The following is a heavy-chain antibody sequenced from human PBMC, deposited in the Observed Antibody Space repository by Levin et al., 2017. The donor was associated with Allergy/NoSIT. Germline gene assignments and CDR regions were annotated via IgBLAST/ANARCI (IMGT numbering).Heavy chain of an antibody. CDR1: GFTFSDHY. J-gene: IGHJ5*02. D-gene: IGHD4/OR15-4a*01. V-gene: IGHV3-11*05. Sequence: PGGSLRLSCAGSGFTFSDHYMSWIRQAPGKGLEWVSYIISESTSTYYADSVKGRFTTSRDNAKNSLYLQMNSLRAEDTAVYYCARGAGPLFDPWGQGTLVTVSS. CDR2: IISESTST. CDR3: ARGAGPLFDP.